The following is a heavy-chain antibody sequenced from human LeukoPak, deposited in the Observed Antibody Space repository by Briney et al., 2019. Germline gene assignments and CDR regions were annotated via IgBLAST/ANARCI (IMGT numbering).Heavy chain of an antibody. CDR1: GGSISSHY. CDR3: ARGRIGGWLLPEYDY. J-gene: IGHJ4*02. Sequence: SETLSLTCTVSGGSISSHYWSWIRQPPGKGLEWIGYIYYSGSTNHNPSLKSRVTISVDTSKNQFSLKLSSVTAADTAVYYCARGRIGGWLLPEYDYWGQGTLVTVSS. D-gene: IGHD3-22*01. V-gene: IGHV4-59*11. CDR2: IYYSGST.